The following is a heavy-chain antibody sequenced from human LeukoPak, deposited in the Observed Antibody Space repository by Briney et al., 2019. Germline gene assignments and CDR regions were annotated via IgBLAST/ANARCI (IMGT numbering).Heavy chain of an antibody. CDR3: AKDFSSWYLGWFDP. CDR1: GFTFSRFS. V-gene: IGHV3-23*01. Sequence: GGSLRLSFAASGFTFSRFSMNWVRQAPGKGLEWVSAISGSGGSTYYADSVKGRFTISRDNSKNTLYLQMNSLRAEDTAVYYCAKDFSSWYLGWFDPWGQGTLVTVSS. D-gene: IGHD6-13*01. CDR2: ISGSGGST. J-gene: IGHJ5*02.